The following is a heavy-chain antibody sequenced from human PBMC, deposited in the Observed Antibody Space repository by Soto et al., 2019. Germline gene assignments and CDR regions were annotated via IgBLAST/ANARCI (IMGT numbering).Heavy chain of an antibody. CDR1: GFTFSSDA. CDR3: ARAQWLVLYFDL. J-gene: IGHJ2*01. D-gene: IGHD6-19*01. CDR2: ISGSGGST. Sequence: EVQLLESGGGLVQPGGSLRLSCAASGFTFSSDAMSWVRQAPGKGLEWVSAISGSGGSTYYADSVKGRFTISRDNSKNTLYLQMNSLRAEDTAVYYCARAQWLVLYFDLWGRGTLVTVSS. V-gene: IGHV3-23*01.